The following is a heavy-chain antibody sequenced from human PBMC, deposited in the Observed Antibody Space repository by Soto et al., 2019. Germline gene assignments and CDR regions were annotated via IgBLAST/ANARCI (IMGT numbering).Heavy chain of an antibody. V-gene: IGHV3-33*01. J-gene: IGHJ4*02. CDR3: ARDRGRYSDY. CDR1: GFTFSSYG. D-gene: IGHD1-26*01. CDR2: VWYDGSKK. Sequence: QVQVVESGGGVVQPGRSLRLSCAASGFTFSSYGMHWVRQAPGKGLEWVAVVWYDGSKKYYADSVKGRFTISRDDSQNTLYLQMDSLRVEDTAVYYCARDRGRYSDYWGQGTLVTVSS.